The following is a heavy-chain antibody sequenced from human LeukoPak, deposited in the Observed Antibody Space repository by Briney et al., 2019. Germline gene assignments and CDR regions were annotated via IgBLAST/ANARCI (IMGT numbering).Heavy chain of an antibody. V-gene: IGHV1-2*02. J-gene: IGHJ4*02. CDR2: INPNNGGT. D-gene: IGHD5-24*01. Sequence: ASVKVSCKASGYTFTGNYMHWVRQAPGQGLEWMGWINPNNGGTNYAQKFQGRVTMTRDTSTSTVYMELSSLRSEDTAVYYCARGRWLQLLDYWGQGTLVTVSS. CDR3: ARGRWLQLLDY. CDR1: GYTFTGNY.